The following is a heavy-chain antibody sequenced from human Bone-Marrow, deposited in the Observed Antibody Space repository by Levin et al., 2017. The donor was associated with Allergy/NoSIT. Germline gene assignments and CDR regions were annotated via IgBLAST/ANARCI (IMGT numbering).Heavy chain of an antibody. CDR2: ISGSSGST. D-gene: IGHD3-10*01. CDR3: AKEESPGTYFIFS. J-gene: IGHJ4*02. Sequence: GESLKISCAASGFMFANYAMRWVRQAPGKGLEWISAISGSSGSTYYRDSVKGRFTISRDNSKNKVFLQMNSLRVDDTAIYYCAKEESPGTYFIFSWGQGTLVTVSS. CDR1: GFMFANYA. V-gene: IGHV3-23*01.